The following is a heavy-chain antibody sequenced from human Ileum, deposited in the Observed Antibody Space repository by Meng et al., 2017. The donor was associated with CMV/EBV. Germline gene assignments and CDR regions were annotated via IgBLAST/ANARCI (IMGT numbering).Heavy chain of an antibody. CDR1: FTFSSYS. Sequence: FTFSSYSMNGVRQAPGKGLEWVSSISSSSSYIYYADSVKGRFTISRDNAKNSLYLQMNSLRAEDTAVYYCARGASIVATSSWYFDLWGRGTLVTVSS. V-gene: IGHV3-21*01. J-gene: IGHJ2*01. CDR3: ARGASIVATSSWYFDL. D-gene: IGHD5-12*01. CDR2: ISSSSSYI.